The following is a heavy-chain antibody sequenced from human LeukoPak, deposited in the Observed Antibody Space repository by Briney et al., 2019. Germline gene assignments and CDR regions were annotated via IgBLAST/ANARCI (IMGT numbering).Heavy chain of an antibody. Sequence: ASVKVSCKASGYSFTGHYMHWVRQAPGQGLEWMGWINPKSGGTNYAQKFQGRVAMTRDTSISSAYVELSRLRSDDTAVYYCARGTGEGYTYGRYYFDYWGQGTLVTVSS. CDR1: GYSFTGHY. J-gene: IGHJ4*02. D-gene: IGHD5-18*01. CDR2: INPKSGGT. V-gene: IGHV1-2*02. CDR3: ARGTGEGYTYGRYYFDY.